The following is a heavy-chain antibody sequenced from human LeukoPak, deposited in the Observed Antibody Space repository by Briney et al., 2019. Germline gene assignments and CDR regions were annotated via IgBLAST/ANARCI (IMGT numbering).Heavy chain of an antibody. CDR1: GFTFSSYA. J-gene: IGHJ4*02. Sequence: GGSLRLPCAASGFTFSSYAMHWVRQAPGKGLEWVAVISYDGSNKYYADSVKGRFTISRDNSKNTLYLQMNSLRAEDTAVYYCARGAFYYDFWSGYYDYWGQGTLVTVSS. V-gene: IGHV3-30-3*01. CDR2: ISYDGSNK. D-gene: IGHD3-3*01. CDR3: ARGAFYYDFWSGYYDY.